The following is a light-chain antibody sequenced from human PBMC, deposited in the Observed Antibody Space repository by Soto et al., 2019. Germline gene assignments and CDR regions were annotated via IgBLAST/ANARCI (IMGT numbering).Light chain of an antibody. V-gene: IGKV3-20*01. Sequence: EIVLTQSPGTLSLSPGERATLSCRASQSFSSSYLAWYQQKPGQAPRLLIYGASSRPTGIPDRFSGSGSGTDFTLTISSLEPEDFAVYFCQQSGNSPWTFGQGTKVEIK. J-gene: IGKJ1*01. CDR1: QSFSSSY. CDR3: QQSGNSPWT. CDR2: GAS.